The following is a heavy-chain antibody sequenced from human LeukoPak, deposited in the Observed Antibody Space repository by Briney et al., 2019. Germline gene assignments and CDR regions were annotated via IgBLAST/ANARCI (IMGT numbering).Heavy chain of an antibody. Sequence: SETLSLTCTVSGGSISSYYWSWIRQPAGKGLKWIGRIYTSGSTNYNPSLKSRVTMSVDTSKNQFSLKLSSVTAADTAVYYCARWSRDIVVVPAAIRPYYYYMDVWGKGTAVTVSS. CDR1: GGSISSYY. D-gene: IGHD2-2*02. J-gene: IGHJ6*03. CDR2: IYTSGST. V-gene: IGHV4-4*07. CDR3: ARWSRDIVVVPAAIRPYYYYMDV.